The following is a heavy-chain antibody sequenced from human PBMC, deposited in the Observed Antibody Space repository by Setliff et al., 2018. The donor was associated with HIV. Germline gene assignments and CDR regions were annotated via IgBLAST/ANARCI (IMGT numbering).Heavy chain of an antibody. V-gene: IGHV4-59*01. CDR2: ISYSGRT. CDR1: GGSISNYY. D-gene: IGHD3-10*01. J-gene: IGHJ6*03. Sequence: PSETLSLTCSVSGGSISNYYWSWIRQPPGEGLEWIGYISYSGRTTYNSSLKSRVTISLDTSKNQFSLKVNSVTAADTAVYFCARDSFTVDYFMDVWGKGTPVTVSS. CDR3: ARDSFTVDYFMDV.